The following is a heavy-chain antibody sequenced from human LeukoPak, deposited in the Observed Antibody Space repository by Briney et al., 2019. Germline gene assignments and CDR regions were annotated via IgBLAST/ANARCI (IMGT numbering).Heavy chain of an antibody. J-gene: IGHJ2*01. D-gene: IGHD3-22*01. Sequence: PPQTLSLTCTVSGGSISSGGYYWSWIRQHPGKGLEWIGYIYYSGSTYYNPSLKSRVTISVDTSKNQFSLKLSSVTAADTAVYYCARGDSSGYYRYWYFDLWGRGTLATVSS. CDR2: IYYSGST. V-gene: IGHV4-31*03. CDR3: ARGDSSGYYRYWYFDL. CDR1: GGSISSGGYY.